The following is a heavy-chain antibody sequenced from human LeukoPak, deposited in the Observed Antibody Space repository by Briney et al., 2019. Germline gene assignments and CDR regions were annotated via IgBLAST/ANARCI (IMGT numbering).Heavy chain of an antibody. Sequence: PGRSLRLSCAASGFTFSSYGMHWVRQAPGKGLEWVAVIWYDGSNKYYADSVKGRFTISRDNSKNTLYLQMNSLRAEDTAVYYCARCKKVGYSYGGFDYWGQGTLVTVSS. J-gene: IGHJ4*02. D-gene: IGHD5-18*01. V-gene: IGHV3-33*08. CDR2: IWYDGSNK. CDR3: ARCKKVGYSYGGFDY. CDR1: GFTFSSYG.